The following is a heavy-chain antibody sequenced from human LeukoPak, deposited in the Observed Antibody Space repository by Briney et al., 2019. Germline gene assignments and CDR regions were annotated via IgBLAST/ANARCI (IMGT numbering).Heavy chain of an antibody. CDR1: GFTFSSYA. CDR3: DPHDSASHF. J-gene: IGHJ4*02. CDR2: ISSDGSNK. D-gene: IGHD6-6*01. Sequence: PGRSLRLSCAASGFTFSSYAMPWVRQAPGKGLEWVAFISSDGSNKYYADSVKGRFTISRDNSKDTLYLQMNSLRDDDTAVYYCDPHDSASHFWGQGTLVTVSS. V-gene: IGHV3-30-3*01.